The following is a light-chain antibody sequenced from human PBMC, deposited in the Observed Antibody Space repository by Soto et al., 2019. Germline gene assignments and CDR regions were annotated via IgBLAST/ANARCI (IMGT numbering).Light chain of an antibody. CDR3: QQRSNWLT. CDR1: QSVSNY. J-gene: IGKJ4*01. V-gene: IGKV3-11*01. Sequence: EVVLTQSPATLSLSPGERATLSCRASQSVSNYLGWYQQKPGQAPRLLIYEASNRAAGIPARFSGSGSGTDFTLTISSLEPEDFAVYYCQQRSNWLTFGGGTKVEIK. CDR2: EAS.